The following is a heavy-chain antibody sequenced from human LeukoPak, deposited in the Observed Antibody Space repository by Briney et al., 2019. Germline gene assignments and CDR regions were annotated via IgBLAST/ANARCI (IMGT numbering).Heavy chain of an antibody. CDR2: IYYSGST. CDR3: ASLRDDFWSGYYYYYYGMDV. V-gene: IGHV4-59*08. D-gene: IGHD3-3*01. J-gene: IGHJ6*02. CDR1: GGSISSYY. Sequence: SETLSLTCTVSGGSISSYYWSWIRQPPGKGLEWIGYIYYSGSTNYNPSLKRRVTISVDTSKNQFSLRLSSVSAADTAVYYCASLRDDFWSGYYYYYYGMDVWGQGTTVTVSS.